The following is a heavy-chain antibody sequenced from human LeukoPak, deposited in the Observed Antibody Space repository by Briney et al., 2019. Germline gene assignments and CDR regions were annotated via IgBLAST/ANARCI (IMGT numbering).Heavy chain of an antibody. J-gene: IGHJ4*02. CDR1: GFTFSSYG. Sequence: GGSLRLSCAASGFTFSSYGMHWVRQAPGKGLECMAFIRYDGSNKYYADFVKGRFTISRDNSKNSLYLQMNSLRAEDTAVYYCCGDSSAFVLWNWGQGTLVTVSS. V-gene: IGHV3-30*02. CDR2: IRYDGSNK. CDR3: CGDSSAFVLWN. D-gene: IGHD3-22*01.